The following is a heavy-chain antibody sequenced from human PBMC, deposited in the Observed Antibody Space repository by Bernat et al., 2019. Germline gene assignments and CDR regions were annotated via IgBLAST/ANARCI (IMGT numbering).Heavy chain of an antibody. V-gene: IGHV4-59*01. CDR1: GGSISSYY. J-gene: IGHJ1*01. CDR2: IYYSGST. Sequence: QVQLQESGPGLVKPSETLSLTCTVSGGSISSYYWSWIRQPPGKGLEWIWYIYYSGSTNYNPSLKSRVTISVETSKNQFSLKLSSVTAADTAVYCCARGPRPSFRAAVYFQHWGQGTLVTVSS. CDR3: ARGPRPSFRAAVYFQH. D-gene: IGHD3-10*01.